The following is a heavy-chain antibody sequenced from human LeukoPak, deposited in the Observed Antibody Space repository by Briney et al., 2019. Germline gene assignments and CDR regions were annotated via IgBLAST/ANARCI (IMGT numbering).Heavy chain of an antibody. CDR2: VSFDGSSE. CDR3: AKDTDPYYDILSAYYTGNFEH. D-gene: IGHD3-9*01. V-gene: IGHV3-30-3*01. J-gene: IGHJ4*02. CDR1: GFIFSDFA. Sequence: PGGSLRLSCVGSGFIFSDFAIHWLRQAPGKELEWVAVVSFDGSSEYNADSVKGRFTVSRDNSKNTVFLQMNSLRPEDMAMYYCAKDTDPYYDILSAYYTGNFEHWGQGTPVTVSS.